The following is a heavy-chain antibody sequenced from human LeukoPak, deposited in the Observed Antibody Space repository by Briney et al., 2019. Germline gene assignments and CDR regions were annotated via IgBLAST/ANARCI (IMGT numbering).Heavy chain of an antibody. Sequence: GGSLRLSCAASGFTFSSYAMSWVRQAPGKGLEWVSSISGSGGSTYYADSVTGRFTISRDNSKNTLYLHMNSMRAEDTAVYYCAKDLVVAHHNYGYWGQGTLVTVSS. CDR3: AKDLVVAHHNYGY. V-gene: IGHV3-23*01. CDR2: ISGSGGST. J-gene: IGHJ4*02. CDR1: GFTFSSYA. D-gene: IGHD2-15*01.